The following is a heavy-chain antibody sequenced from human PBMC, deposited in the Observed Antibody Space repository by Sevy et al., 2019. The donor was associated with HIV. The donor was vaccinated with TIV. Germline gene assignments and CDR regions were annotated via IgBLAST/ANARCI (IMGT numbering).Heavy chain of an antibody. Sequence: SGPTLVKPTQTLTLTCTFSGFSLSTNGVGVGWIRQPPGKALEWLALIYWDDDKRYSPSLKRRLTITKDTSKNQVVLTMTNMDLVETAIYFCAHRRPETTRGFHVYFDSWGQGILVTVSS. D-gene: IGHD1-7*01. J-gene: IGHJ4*02. CDR2: IYWDDDK. CDR3: AHRRPETTRGFHVYFDS. V-gene: IGHV2-5*02. CDR1: GFSLSTNGVG.